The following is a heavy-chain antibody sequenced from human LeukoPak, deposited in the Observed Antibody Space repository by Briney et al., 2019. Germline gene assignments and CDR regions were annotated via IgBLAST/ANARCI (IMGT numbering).Heavy chain of an antibody. CDR1: GFTFSDYY. D-gene: IGHD1-26*01. Sequence: PGGSLRLSCAASGFTFSDYYMSWIRQAPGKGLEWVSYISSSGSTIYYADSVKGRFTISRDNAKNSLYLQMNILRAEDTAVYYCVSGSYEGGYYGMDVWGQGTTVTVSS. V-gene: IGHV3-11*04. J-gene: IGHJ6*02. CDR2: ISSSGSTI. CDR3: VSGSYEGGYYGMDV.